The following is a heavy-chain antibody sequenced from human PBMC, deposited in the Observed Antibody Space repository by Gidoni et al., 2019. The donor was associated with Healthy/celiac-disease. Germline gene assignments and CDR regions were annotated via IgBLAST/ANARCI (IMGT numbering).Heavy chain of an antibody. CDR1: GGSISSSSYY. D-gene: IGHD3-10*01. J-gene: IGHJ5*02. CDR3: ARLYGSHGWFDP. Sequence: QLQLQESGPGLVKPSETLSLTCTVSGGSISSSSYYWGWIRQPPGKGLEWIGSIYYSGSTYYNPSLKSRVTISVDTSKNQFSLKLSSVTAADTAVYYCARLYGSHGWFDPWGQGTLVTVSS. CDR2: IYYSGST. V-gene: IGHV4-39*01.